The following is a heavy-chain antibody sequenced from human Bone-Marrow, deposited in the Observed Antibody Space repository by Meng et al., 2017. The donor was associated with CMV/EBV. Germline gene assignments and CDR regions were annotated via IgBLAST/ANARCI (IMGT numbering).Heavy chain of an antibody. CDR3: ARDIREGSGSYWSSYYYYYGMDV. V-gene: IGHV3-30*19. CDR2: ISYDGSNK. Sequence: GESLKISCAASGLVFSNNGMHWVRQAPGEGLEWVAVISYDGSNKYYADSVKGRFTISRDNSKNTLYLQMNSLRAEDTAVYYCARDIREGSGSYWSSYYYYYGMDVWGQGTTVTVSS. D-gene: IGHD3-10*01. J-gene: IGHJ6*02. CDR1: GLVFSNNG.